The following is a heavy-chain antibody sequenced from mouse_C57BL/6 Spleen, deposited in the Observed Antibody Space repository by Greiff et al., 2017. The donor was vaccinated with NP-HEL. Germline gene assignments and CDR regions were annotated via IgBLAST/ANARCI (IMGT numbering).Heavy chain of an antibody. CDR1: GYSITSGYY. V-gene: IGHV3-6*01. CDR3: ARAPGLYDVGY. CDR2: ISYDGSN. D-gene: IGHD2-12*01. J-gene: IGHJ2*01. Sequence: EVQLQESGPGLVKPSQSLSLTCSVTGYSITSGYYWNWIRQFPGNKLEWMGYISYDGSNNYNPSLKNRISITRDTSKNQFFLKLNSVTTEDTATYYCARAPGLYDVGYWGQGTTLTVSS.